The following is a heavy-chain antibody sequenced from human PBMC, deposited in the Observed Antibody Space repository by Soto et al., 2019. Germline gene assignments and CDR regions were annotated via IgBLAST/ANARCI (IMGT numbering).Heavy chain of an antibody. J-gene: IGHJ6*02. CDR2: IIPIFGTA. D-gene: IGHD6-6*01. CDR3: ARVVIAARPKDYYYYGMDV. Sequence: QVQLVQSGAEVKKPGSSVKVSCKASGGTFSSYAISWVRQAPGQGLEWMGGIIPIFGTANYAQKFQGRVTITADESTSTAYMELSSLRSEDTAVYYCARVVIAARPKDYYYYGMDVWGQGTTVTVSS. CDR1: GGTFSSYA. V-gene: IGHV1-69*01.